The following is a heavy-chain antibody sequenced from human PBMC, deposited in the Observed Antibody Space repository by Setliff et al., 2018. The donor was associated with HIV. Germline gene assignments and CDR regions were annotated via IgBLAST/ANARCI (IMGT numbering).Heavy chain of an antibody. V-gene: IGHV4-59*01. Sequence: ETLSLTCTVSGGSISSYYWSWIRQPPGKGLEWIAYISYSGSTNYNPSLQSRVTMSADTSKNQFSLKLNSVTAADTAVYYCASETATGQIWGQGTLVTVSS. CDR2: ISYSGST. CDR1: GGSISSYY. D-gene: IGHD6-13*01. J-gene: IGHJ4*02. CDR3: ASETATGQI.